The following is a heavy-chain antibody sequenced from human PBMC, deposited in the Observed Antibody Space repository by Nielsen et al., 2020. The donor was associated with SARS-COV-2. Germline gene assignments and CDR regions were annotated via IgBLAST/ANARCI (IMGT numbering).Heavy chain of an antibody. Sequence: GGSLRLSCTASGFTFGDYAMSWFRQAPGKGLEWVGFIRSKAYGGTTEYAASVKGRFTISRDDSKSIAYLQMNSLKTEDTAVYYCTREYSSSWYWGYYGMDVWGQGTTVTVSS. CDR1: GFTFGDYA. CDR2: IRSKAYGGTT. D-gene: IGHD6-13*01. J-gene: IGHJ6*02. CDR3: TREYSSSWYWGYYGMDV. V-gene: IGHV3-49*03.